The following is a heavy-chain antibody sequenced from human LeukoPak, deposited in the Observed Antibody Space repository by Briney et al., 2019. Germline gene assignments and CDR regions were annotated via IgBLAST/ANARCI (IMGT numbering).Heavy chain of an antibody. V-gene: IGHV1-46*01. J-gene: IGHJ4*02. D-gene: IGHD3-22*01. CDR1: GYTFTSYY. CDR3: ARGGVWIVNTFDY. CDR2: INPSGGST. Sequence: GASVKVSCKASGYTFTSYYMHWVRQAPGQGLEWMGIINPSGGSTSYAQKFQGRVTISVDTSKNQFSLKLSSVTAADTAVYYCARGGVWIVNTFDYWGQGTLVTVSS.